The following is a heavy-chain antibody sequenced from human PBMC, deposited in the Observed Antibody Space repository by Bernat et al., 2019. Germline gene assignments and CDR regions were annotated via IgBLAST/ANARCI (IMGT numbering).Heavy chain of an antibody. CDR1: GFTFSGSA. CDR3: AKDYYGSGIFFIPGEN. D-gene: IGHD3-10*01. J-gene: IGHJ4*02. V-gene: IGHV3-30*04. CDR2: ISYDGSNK. Sequence: VQLVESGGGLVQPGGSLKLSCAASGFTFSGSAMHWVRQAPGKGLEWVAVISYDGSNKYYADSVKGRFTISRDNSKNTLYLQMNSLRAEDTAVYYCAKDYYGSGIFFIPGENWGQGTLVTVSS.